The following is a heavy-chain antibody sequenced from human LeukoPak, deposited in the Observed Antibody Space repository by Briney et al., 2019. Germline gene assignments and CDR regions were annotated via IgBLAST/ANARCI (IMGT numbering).Heavy chain of an antibody. Sequence: PGGSLRLSCAASGFTFSSYEMNWVRQAPGKGLEWVSYISSSGSTIYYADSVKGRFTISRDNAKNSLYLQMNSLRAKDTAVYYCARSSPPITMVRGVIITKEGSYIDYWGQGTLVTVSS. CDR3: ARSSPPITMVRGVIITKEGSYIDY. V-gene: IGHV3-48*03. CDR1: GFTFSSYE. J-gene: IGHJ4*02. CDR2: ISSSGSTI. D-gene: IGHD3-10*01.